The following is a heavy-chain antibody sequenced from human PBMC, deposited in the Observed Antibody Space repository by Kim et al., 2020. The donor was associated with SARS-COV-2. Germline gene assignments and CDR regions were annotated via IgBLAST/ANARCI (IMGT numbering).Heavy chain of an antibody. Sequence: QKPQGRVTMTTDTSTSTAYMELRSLRSDDTAVYYCARASGGGYSYGLDYWGQGTLVTVSS. J-gene: IGHJ4*02. CDR3: ARASGGGYSYGLDY. V-gene: IGHV1-18*01. D-gene: IGHD5-18*01.